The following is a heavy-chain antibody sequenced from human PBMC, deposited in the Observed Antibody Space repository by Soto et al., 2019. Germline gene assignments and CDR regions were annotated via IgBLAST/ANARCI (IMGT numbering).Heavy chain of an antibody. CDR1: GFSLSTGGVG. D-gene: IGHD2-21*02. V-gene: IGHV2-5*02. CDR2: IYWDYDK. J-gene: IGHJ6*02. Sequence: SGPTGEPTQTLTLTCTISGFSLSTGGVGVGWIRQPPGKALEWLALIYWDYDKRYSPSLKSRLTITKDTSKNQVVLTMINMDPVDTATYYCVHSRCGGDCLQSYSSHYYYGMDVWGQGTTVTVSS. CDR3: VHSRCGGDCLQSYSSHYYYGMDV.